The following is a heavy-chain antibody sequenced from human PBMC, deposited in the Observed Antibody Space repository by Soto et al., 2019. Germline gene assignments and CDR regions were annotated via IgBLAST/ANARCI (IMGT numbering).Heavy chain of an antibody. CDR1: GYTFTSYG. J-gene: IGHJ4*02. CDR2: ISGVNGNI. Sequence: QVQLIQSEAEVKKPGASVKVSCKASGYTFTSYGISWVRQAPGQGLEWMGWISGVNGNIHYAQKFQDRVLLTTDTSTSTAYMELWNLRSDDTAVYSCARGNLGITFFEALRYWGQGTLVTVSS. CDR3: ARGNLGITFFEALRY. D-gene: IGHD3-3*01. V-gene: IGHV1-18*01.